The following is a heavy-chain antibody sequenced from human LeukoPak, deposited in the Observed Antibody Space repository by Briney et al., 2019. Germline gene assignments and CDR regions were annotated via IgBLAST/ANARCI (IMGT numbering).Heavy chain of an antibody. CDR3: AREGSIVPHQDLDY. Sequence: GGSLRLSCAAPGFTFSSYSMNWVRQAPGKGLEWISSINSRGSGEYYADSVKGRFTISRDNAKNSLYLQMNSLRAEDTAVYYCAREGSIVPHQDLDYWGQGTLVTVSS. CDR1: GFTFSSYS. V-gene: IGHV3-21*01. J-gene: IGHJ4*02. CDR2: INSRGSGE. D-gene: IGHD2-8*01.